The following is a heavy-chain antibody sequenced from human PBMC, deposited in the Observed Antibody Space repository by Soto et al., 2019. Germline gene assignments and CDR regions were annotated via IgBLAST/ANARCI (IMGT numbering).Heavy chain of an antibody. D-gene: IGHD3-9*01. V-gene: IGHV3-11*05. CDR1: GFTFSDYY. Sequence: QVQLVESGGGLVKPGGSLRLSCAASGFTFSDYYMSWIRQAPGTGLEWVSYIGSSSSYTNYADSVKGRFTISRDNAKNSLYLQMNSLRAEDTAVYYCARDADILTGSDAFDIWGQGTMVTVSS. J-gene: IGHJ3*02. CDR3: ARDADILTGSDAFDI. CDR2: IGSSSSYT.